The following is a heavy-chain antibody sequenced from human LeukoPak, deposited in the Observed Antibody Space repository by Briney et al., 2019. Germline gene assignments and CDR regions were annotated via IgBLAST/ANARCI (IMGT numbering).Heavy chain of an antibody. CDR3: VGGKADDY. J-gene: IGHJ4*02. Sequence: GGSLRLSCAASGFTFTSYSMNWVRQAPGKGLEWVSSISSGSSYIYYADSVKGRFTISRDNAKNSLYLQMNSLRAEDTAVYYCVGGKADDYWGQGTLVTVSS. V-gene: IGHV3-21*01. CDR2: ISSGSSYI. CDR1: GFTFTSYS. D-gene: IGHD1-1*01.